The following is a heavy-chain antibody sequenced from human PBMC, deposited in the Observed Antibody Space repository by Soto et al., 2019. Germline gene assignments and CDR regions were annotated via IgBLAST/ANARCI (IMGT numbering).Heavy chain of an antibody. CDR1: GGSISSGGYY. J-gene: IGHJ6*02. D-gene: IGHD3-22*01. V-gene: IGHV4-31*03. Sequence: PSETLSLTCTVSGGSISSGGYYWSWISQHPGKGLEWIGYIYYSGSTYYNPSLKSRVTISVDTSKNQFSLKLSSVTAADTAVYYCARVPINYHDSTGRDYYYYYGMDVWGQGTTVTVSS. CDR2: IYYSGST. CDR3: ARVPINYHDSTGRDYYYYYGMDV.